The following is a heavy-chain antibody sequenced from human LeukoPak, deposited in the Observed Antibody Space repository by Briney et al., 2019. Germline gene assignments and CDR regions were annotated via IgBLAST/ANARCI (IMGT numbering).Heavy chain of an antibody. V-gene: IGHV4-34*01. Sequence: SETLSLTCAVYGESFSGYYWSWIRQPPGKGLEWIGEINHSGSTNYNPSLKSRVTISVDTSKNQFSLKLSSVTAADTAVYYCARGARDGYKRRVIDYWGQGTLVTVSS. CDR1: GESFSGYY. CDR2: INHSGST. J-gene: IGHJ4*02. D-gene: IGHD5-24*01. CDR3: ARGARDGYKRRVIDY.